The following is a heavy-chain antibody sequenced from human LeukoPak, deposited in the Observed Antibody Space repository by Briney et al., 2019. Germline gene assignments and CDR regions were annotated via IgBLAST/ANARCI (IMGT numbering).Heavy chain of an antibody. CDR3: ARGFWHFDL. J-gene: IGHJ2*01. Sequence: GGSLRLSCAASGFTFSDYWMHWVRQTPGKGLVWVSRINTDGSSTSYADFVKGRFTISRDNAKNTLYLQMNSLRVEDTAVHYCARGFWHFDLWGRGTLVTVSS. V-gene: IGHV3-74*01. CDR1: GFTFSDYW. CDR2: INTDGSST.